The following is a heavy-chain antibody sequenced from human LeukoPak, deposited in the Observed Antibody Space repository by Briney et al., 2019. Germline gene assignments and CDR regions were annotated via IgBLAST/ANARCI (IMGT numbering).Heavy chain of an antibody. V-gene: IGHV4-59*01. D-gene: IGHD3-10*01. CDR3: ARRRYGTMVRGVDLDY. Sequence: SETLSLTCTVSGVSISSYHWTWFRQPPGEGLEWIGHIYNSGSTNYNPSLRGRVTISLDTSKNQVSLKLSSVTAADTAMYYCARRRYGTMVRGVDLDYWGQGTLVTVSS. CDR1: GVSISSYH. CDR2: IYNSGST. J-gene: IGHJ4*02.